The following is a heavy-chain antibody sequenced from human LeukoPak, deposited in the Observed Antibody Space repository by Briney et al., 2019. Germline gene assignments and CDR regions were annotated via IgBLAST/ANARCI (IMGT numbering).Heavy chain of an antibody. V-gene: IGHV1-3*04. J-gene: IGHJ4*02. Sequence: GASVKVSCKASGYTFTSYAIHWVRQAPGQRPEWLGWINTGKGNTRYSQNFQGRVTITRDTSASTAYMELSGLRSEDTAVYYCARGLYGGNSDYFDYWGQGTLVTVSS. D-gene: IGHD4-23*01. CDR2: INTGKGNT. CDR1: GYTFTSYA. CDR3: ARGLYGGNSDYFDY.